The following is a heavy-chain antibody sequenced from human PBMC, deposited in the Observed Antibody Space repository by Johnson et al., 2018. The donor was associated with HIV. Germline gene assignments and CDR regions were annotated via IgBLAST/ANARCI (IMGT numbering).Heavy chain of an antibody. CDR3: AKERQLVRAFDI. J-gene: IGHJ3*02. CDR1: GFPFSSYA. Sequence: MQLVESGGGLVQPVGSLRLSCAASGFPFSSYAMTWVRQAPGKGLEWVTTIGGSGAGTFYADSVKGRFTVSRDNSKNTLYLQMNSLRPEDTAVYYCAKERQLVRAFDIWGQGTMVTVSS. CDR2: IGGSGAGT. D-gene: IGHD6-6*01. V-gene: IGHV3-23*04.